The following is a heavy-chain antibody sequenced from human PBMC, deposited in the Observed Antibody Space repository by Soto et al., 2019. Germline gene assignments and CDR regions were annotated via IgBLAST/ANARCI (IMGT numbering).Heavy chain of an antibody. V-gene: IGHV1-69*13. D-gene: IGHD3-22*01. CDR3: ARTYDSSGYYCVDYAFDI. CDR2: IIPIFGTA. J-gene: IGHJ3*02. Sequence: SVKVSCKAPGGTFSSYAISWVRQAPGQGLEWMGGIIPIFGTANYAQKFQGRVTITADESTSTAYMELSSLRSEDTAVYYCARTYDSSGYYCVDYAFDIWGQGTMVTVS. CDR1: GGTFSSYA.